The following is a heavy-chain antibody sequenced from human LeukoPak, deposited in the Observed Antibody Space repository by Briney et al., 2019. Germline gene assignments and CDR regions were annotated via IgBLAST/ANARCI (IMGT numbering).Heavy chain of an antibody. V-gene: IGHV3-20*04. CDR2: INWNGGST. Sequence: GGSLRLSCAASGFTFDDYGMSWVRQAPGKGLGWVSSINWNGGSTGYADSVKGRFTISRDNAKNSLYLQMNSLRAEDTALYYCARAFKYSMSGYYFDYWGQGTLVTVSS. CDR1: GFTFDDYG. J-gene: IGHJ4*02. D-gene: IGHD2-21*01. CDR3: ARAFKYSMSGYYFDY.